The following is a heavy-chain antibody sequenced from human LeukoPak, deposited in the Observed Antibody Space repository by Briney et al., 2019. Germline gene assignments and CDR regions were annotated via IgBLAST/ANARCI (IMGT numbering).Heavy chain of an antibody. CDR2: ISDDGSNT. J-gene: IGHJ2*01. V-gene: IGHV3-30*18. CDR1: GFTLSSFG. D-gene: IGHD5-18*01. Sequence: PGGSLRLSCTASGFTLSSFGMHWVRQAPGKGLEWVAVISDDGSNTYHADSVKGRFTISRDNSKNTLYLQLNSLRAEDTAVYYCAKDADTATIIYWYFDLWGRGTLVTVSS. CDR3: AKDADTATIIYWYFDL.